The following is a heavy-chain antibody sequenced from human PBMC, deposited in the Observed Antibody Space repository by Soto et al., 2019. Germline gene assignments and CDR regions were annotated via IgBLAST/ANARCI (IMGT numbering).Heavy chain of an antibody. Sequence: LRLSCAASGFTFSSYAMSWVRQAPGKGLEWVSAISGSGGSTYYADSVKGRFTISRDNSKNTLYLQMNSLRAEDTAVYYCAKEVGFWSGYYPTRYYYYGMDVWGQVTTVTVSS. J-gene: IGHJ6*02. D-gene: IGHD3-3*01. CDR1: GFTFSSYA. V-gene: IGHV3-23*01. CDR3: AKEVGFWSGYYPTRYYYYGMDV. CDR2: ISGSGGST.